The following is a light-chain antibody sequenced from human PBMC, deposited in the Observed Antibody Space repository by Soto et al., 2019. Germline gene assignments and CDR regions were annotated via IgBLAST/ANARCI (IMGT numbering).Light chain of an antibody. J-gene: IGLJ3*02. V-gene: IGLV1-44*01. CDR3: AAWDDSLNGVV. Sequence: QAVVTQPPSASGTPGQRVTIACSGSSSNIGSTTVKWYQQLPGTAPKLLIYNNNQRPSGVPDRCSGSKSGTSASLAISGLQSEDEADYYCAAWDDSLNGVVFGGGTKLTVL. CDR1: SSNIGSTT. CDR2: NNN.